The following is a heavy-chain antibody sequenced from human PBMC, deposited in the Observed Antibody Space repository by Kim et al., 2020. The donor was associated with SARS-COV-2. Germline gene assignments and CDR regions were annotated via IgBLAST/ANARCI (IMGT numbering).Heavy chain of an antibody. J-gene: IGHJ5*02. CDR1: GGSISSGSYY. CDR3: AREEYYYDSSGYSGGWFDP. CDR2: IYTSGST. D-gene: IGHD3-22*01. V-gene: IGHV4-61*02. Sequence: SETLSLTCTVSGGSISSGSYYWSWIRQPAGKGLEWIGRIYTSGSTNYNPSLKSRVTISVDTSKNQFSLKLSSVTAADTAVYYCAREEYYYDSSGYSGGWFDPWGQGTLVTVSS.